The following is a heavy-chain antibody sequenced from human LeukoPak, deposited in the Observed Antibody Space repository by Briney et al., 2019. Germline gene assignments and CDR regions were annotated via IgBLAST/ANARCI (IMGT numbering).Heavy chain of an antibody. CDR1: GFALNTYH. V-gene: IGHV4-59*08. CDR2: IYYSGST. Sequence: PGGSLRLSCAASGFALNTYHMNWARQPPGKGLEWIGYIYYSGSTNYNPSLKSRVTISVDTSKNQFSLKLSSVTAADTAVYYCARTKYSSSFMDYYYGMDVWGQGTTVTVSS. CDR3: ARTKYSSSFMDYYYGMDV. J-gene: IGHJ6*02. D-gene: IGHD6-13*01.